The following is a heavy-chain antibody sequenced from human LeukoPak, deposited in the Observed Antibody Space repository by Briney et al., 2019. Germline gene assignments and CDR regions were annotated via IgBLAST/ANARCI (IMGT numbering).Heavy chain of an antibody. CDR2: INHSGST. V-gene: IGHV4-34*01. Sequence: PSETLSLTCAVYGGSFSGYYWSWIRQPPGKGLEWIGKINHSGSTNYNPSLKSRVTISVDASKNQFSLNLISVTAADTAVYYCARDSGTTGEVKFDPWGQGTLVTVSS. J-gene: IGHJ5*02. CDR3: ARDSGTTGEVKFDP. D-gene: IGHD3-10*01. CDR1: GGSFSGYY.